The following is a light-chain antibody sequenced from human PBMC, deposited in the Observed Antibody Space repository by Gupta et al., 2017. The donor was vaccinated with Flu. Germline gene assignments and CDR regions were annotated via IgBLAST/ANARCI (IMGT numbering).Light chain of an antibody. Sequence: DIPITQSPSSLSASVADRVTITCQASQDRSNYLNWYQQKPGKAPKLLIYEASKLDAGVPYRFRGSGSGTDLTVKISRREAEDIGRYYCQQYDHCPPDTFGHGTKVDIK. CDR1: QDRSNY. V-gene: IGKV1-33*01. CDR3: QQYDHCPPDT. CDR2: EAS. J-gene: IGKJ3*01.